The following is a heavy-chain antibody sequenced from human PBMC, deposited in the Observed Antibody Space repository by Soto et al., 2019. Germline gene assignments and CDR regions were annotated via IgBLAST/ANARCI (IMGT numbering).Heavy chain of an antibody. CDR1: GYTFTSYD. D-gene: IGHD5-12*01. Sequence: ASVKVSCKASGYTFTSYDINWVRQATGQGLEWMGWMNPNSGNTGYAQKFQGRVTMTRNTSISTAYMELSSLRSEDTAVYYCARGRATNNYYYYYGMDVWGQGTTVTVSS. CDR3: ARGRATNNYYYYYGMDV. V-gene: IGHV1-8*01. J-gene: IGHJ6*02. CDR2: MNPNSGNT.